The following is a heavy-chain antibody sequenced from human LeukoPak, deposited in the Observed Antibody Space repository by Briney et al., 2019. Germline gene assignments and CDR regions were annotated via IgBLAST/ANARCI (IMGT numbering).Heavy chain of an antibody. CDR3: ARLESSAGDGDY. V-gene: IGHV4-34*01. D-gene: IGHD5-24*01. CDR1: GGSFSGYY. Sequence: SETLSLTCAVYGGSFSGYYWSWTRQPPGKGLEWIGEINHSGSTNYNPSLKSRVTISVDTSKNQFSLKLSSVTAADTAVYYCARLESSAGDGDYWGQGILVTVSS. J-gene: IGHJ4*02. CDR2: INHSGST.